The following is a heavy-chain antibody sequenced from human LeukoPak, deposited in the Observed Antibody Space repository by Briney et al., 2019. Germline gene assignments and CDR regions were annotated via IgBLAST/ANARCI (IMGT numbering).Heavy chain of an antibody. CDR2: IKQDGSEK. V-gene: IGHV3-7*01. J-gene: IGHJ6*03. Sequence: GGSLRLSCAASGFTFSSYWMSWVRQAPGKGLEWVVNIKQDGSEKYYVDSVKGRFTISRDNAKNSLYLQMNSLRAEDTAVYYCAREGVRGVLYYYYYYYMDVWGKGTTVTVSS. CDR3: AREGVRGVLYYYYYYYMDV. D-gene: IGHD3-10*01. CDR1: GFTFSSYW.